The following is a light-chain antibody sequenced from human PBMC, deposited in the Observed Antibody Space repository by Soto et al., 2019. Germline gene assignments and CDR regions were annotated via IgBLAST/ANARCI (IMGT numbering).Light chain of an antibody. CDR1: QSVSSSN. CDR2: GAS. V-gene: IGKV3-20*01. CDR3: QQYLTSPKT. J-gene: IGKJ1*01. Sequence: DIVLTQSPDTLSLSPGERATLSCRASQSVSSSNFAWYQQKPAQAPRLLIYGASRRAPGIPERFSGSGSGTDFTLTISRLEPEDFAVCYCQQYLTSPKTFGQGTKV.